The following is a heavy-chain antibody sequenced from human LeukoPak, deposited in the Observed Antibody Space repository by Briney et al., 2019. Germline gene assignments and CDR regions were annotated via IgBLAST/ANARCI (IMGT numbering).Heavy chain of an antibody. CDR1: GGSISSNY. J-gene: IGHJ5*02. CDR3: ARDLNRGWFDP. V-gene: IGHV4-59*01. Sequence: SETLSLTCTVSGGSISSNYWSWIRQPPGKGLEWIGYIYYSGSTSYNPSLKSRVTISVDRSKNQFSLKLSSVTAADTAVYYCARDLNRGWFDPWGQGTLVTVSS. CDR2: IYYSGST. D-gene: IGHD1-14*01.